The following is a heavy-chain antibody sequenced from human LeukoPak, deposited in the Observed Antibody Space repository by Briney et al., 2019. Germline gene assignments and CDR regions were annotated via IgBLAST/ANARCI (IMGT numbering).Heavy chain of an antibody. CDR1: RRTSSAAT. V-gene: IGHV1-69*13. Sequence: SVRSSCAGPRRTSSAATITWWRQAPGQGLEWMGGIIPIFGTANYAQKFQGRVTITADESTSTAYMELSSLRSEDTAVYYCAQWGDLAAAGTDFNNSKDGWG. CDR3: AQWGDLAAAGTDFNNSKDG. CDR2: IIPIFGTA. D-gene: IGHD6-13*01. J-gene: IGHJ6*03.